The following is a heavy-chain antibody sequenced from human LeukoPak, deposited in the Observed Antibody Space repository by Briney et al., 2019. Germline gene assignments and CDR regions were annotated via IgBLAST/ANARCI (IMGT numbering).Heavy chain of an antibody. D-gene: IGHD6-19*01. CDR2: IYSGGST. CDR1: GFTVSSNY. J-gene: IGHJ6*02. V-gene: IGHV3-53*01. Sequence: GGSLRLSCAASGFTVSSNYMSWVRRAPGKGLEWVSVIYSGGSTYYADSVKGRFTISRDNSKNTLYLQMNSLRAEDTAVYYCATPSSGWYGYGMDVWGQGTTVTVSS. CDR3: ATPSSGWYGYGMDV.